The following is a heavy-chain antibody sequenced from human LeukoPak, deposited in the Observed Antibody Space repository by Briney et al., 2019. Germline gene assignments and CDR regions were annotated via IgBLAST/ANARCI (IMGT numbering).Heavy chain of an antibody. J-gene: IGHJ3*02. CDR2: ISHIGRT. Sequence: SETLSLTCAVSGDSFNSHYWTWIRQSHGTGLEWIGYISHIGRTNYNPSLKSRVTISIDTSKNQFSLKLRSVTAADTAVYYCARDLVTVTRGFDIWGQGTMVSVSS. V-gene: IGHV4-59*11. CDR3: ARDLVTVTRGFDI. D-gene: IGHD4-17*01. CDR1: GDSFNSHY.